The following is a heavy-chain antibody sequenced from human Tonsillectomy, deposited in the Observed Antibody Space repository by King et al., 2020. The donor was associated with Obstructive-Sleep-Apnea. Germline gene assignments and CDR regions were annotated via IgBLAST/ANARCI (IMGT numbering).Heavy chain of an antibody. CDR1: GYTFTSYY. CDR2: INPSGGST. CDR3: ASSGNWNDVNP. D-gene: IGHD1-1*01. V-gene: IGHV1-46*01. Sequence: VQLVESGAEVKKPGASVKVSCKASGYTFTSYYMHWVRQAPGQGLEWMGIINPSGGSTSYAQKFQGRVTMTRDTSTSTVYMELSSLRSADTAVYYCASSGNWNDVNPWGQGTLVTVSS. J-gene: IGHJ5*02.